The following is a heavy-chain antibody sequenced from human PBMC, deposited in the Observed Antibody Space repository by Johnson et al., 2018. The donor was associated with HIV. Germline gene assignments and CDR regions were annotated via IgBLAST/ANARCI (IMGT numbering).Heavy chain of an antibody. CDR2: IGTAGDT. Sequence: VQLVESGGGLVQPGGSLRLSCAASGITVGTNYMSWVRQAPGKGLEWVSVIGTAGDTSYPGSVKGRFTISRENAKNSLYLQMNSLRAEDTALYYCANLNDYGDYWGPDAFDIWGQGTMVTVSS. J-gene: IGHJ3*02. CDR1: GITVGTNY. V-gene: IGHV3-13*01. CDR3: ANLNDYGDYWGPDAFDI. D-gene: IGHD4-17*01.